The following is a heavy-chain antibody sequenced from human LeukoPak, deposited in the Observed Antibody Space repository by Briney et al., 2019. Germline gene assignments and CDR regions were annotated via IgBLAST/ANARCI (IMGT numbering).Heavy chain of an antibody. D-gene: IGHD3-9*01. Sequence: GGSLRLFCAASGFTFSRHTMNWVRQAPGKGLEWVSVIYSGGSTYYADSVKGRFTISRDNSKNPRHLQMNSLRAEDTAVYYCARGILPNWFDPWGQGTLVTVSS. CDR2: IYSGGST. CDR3: ARGILPNWFDP. CDR1: GFTFSRHT. V-gene: IGHV3-53*01. J-gene: IGHJ5*02.